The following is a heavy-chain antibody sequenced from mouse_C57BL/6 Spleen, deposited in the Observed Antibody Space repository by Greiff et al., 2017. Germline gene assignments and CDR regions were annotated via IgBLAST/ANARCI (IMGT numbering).Heavy chain of an antibody. J-gene: IGHJ2*01. V-gene: IGHV1-55*01. Sequence: QVQLQQPGAELVKPGASVKMSCKASGYTFTSYWITWVKQRPGQGLEWIGDIYPGSGSTNYNEKFKSKAILTVDTSSSTAYMQLSSLTSEDSAVYYCAREGHGNRYYFGYWGQGTTLTVSS. CDR2: IYPGSGST. D-gene: IGHD2-1*01. CDR1: GYTFTSYW. CDR3: AREGHGNRYYFGY.